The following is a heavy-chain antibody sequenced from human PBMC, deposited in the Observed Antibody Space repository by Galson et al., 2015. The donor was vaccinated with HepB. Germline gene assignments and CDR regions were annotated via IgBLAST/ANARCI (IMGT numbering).Heavy chain of an antibody. CDR1: GYTFTSYY. CDR3: ARDPTLRLYSSGWYPPHGETALDY. V-gene: IGHV1-46*03. CDR2: INPSGGST. J-gene: IGHJ4*02. D-gene: IGHD6-19*01. Sequence: SVKVSCKASGYTFTSYYMHWVRQAPGQGLEWMGIINPSGGSTSYAQKFQGRVTMIRDTSTSTVYMELSSLRSEDTAVYYCARDPTLRLYSSGWYPPHGETALDYWGQGTLVTVSS.